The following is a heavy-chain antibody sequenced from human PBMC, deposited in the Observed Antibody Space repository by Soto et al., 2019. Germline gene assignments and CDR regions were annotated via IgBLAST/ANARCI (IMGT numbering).Heavy chain of an antibody. CDR2: IYWDDDK. D-gene: IGHD2-2*01. J-gene: IGHJ4*02. CDR3: AHTYANNSLRY. V-gene: IGHV2-5*02. Sequence: QITLKESGPTLVKPTQTLTLTCTFSGFSLSRSGVGVGWIRQPPGKALEWLALIYWDDDKRYSPSLKSRLTITKDTSKSQVVLTMTNMDPVDTATYHCAHTYANNSLRYWGQGTLVTVSS. CDR1: GFSLSRSGVG.